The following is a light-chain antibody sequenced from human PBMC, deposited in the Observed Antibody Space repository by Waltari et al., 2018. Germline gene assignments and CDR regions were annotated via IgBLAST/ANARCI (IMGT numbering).Light chain of an antibody. CDR3: QAWDSSTVI. J-gene: IGLJ2*01. CDR2: QDT. V-gene: IGLV3-1*01. CDR1: KLGNNY. Sequence: SFELTQPPSVSVSPGQTASITCSGDKLGNNYSCWYQQKPGQSPVLFIYQDTRRPSGIPERFSGSNSGNTATLTISGTQAMDEADYYCQAWDSSTVIFGGGTKLTVL.